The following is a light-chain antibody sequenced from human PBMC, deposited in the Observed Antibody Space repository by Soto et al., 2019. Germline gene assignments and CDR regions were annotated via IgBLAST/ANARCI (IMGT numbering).Light chain of an antibody. CDR1: QSVRSN. CDR3: QQYIDWPPEPT. J-gene: IGKJ4*01. Sequence: EIVMTQSPATLSVSPGDRATLSCRASQSVRSNLAWYQQKPGRAPRLVIYAASIRATGIPARFSGGGSGTDFTLPISSLQSEDSALYFCQQYIDWPPEPTFGGGTQVE. CDR2: AAS. V-gene: IGKV3D-15*01.